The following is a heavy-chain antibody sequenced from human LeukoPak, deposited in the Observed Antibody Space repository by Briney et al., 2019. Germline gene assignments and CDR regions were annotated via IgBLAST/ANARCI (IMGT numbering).Heavy chain of an antibody. CDR1: GFTFSSYS. J-gene: IGHJ4*02. Sequence: PGGSLRLSCAASGFTFSSYSMNWVRQAPGKGLEWVSSISSSSSYIYYADSVKGRFTISRDNAKNSLYLQMNSLRAEDTAVYYCARVHTERASLPPFDHWGQGSLVTVSS. CDR3: ARVHTERASLPPFDH. D-gene: IGHD1-26*01. V-gene: IGHV3-21*01. CDR2: ISSSSSYI.